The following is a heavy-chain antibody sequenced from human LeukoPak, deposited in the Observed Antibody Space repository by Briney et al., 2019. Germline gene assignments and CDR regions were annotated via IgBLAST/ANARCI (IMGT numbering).Heavy chain of an antibody. V-gene: IGHV7-4-1*02. CDR1: GYTFTSYA. CDR2: INTNTGNP. D-gene: IGHD2-2*02. J-gene: IGHJ4*02. CDR3: ATLPPICSSTSCYTSGSLDFDY. Sequence: ASVKVSCKASGYTFTSYAMNWVRQAPGQGLEWMGQINTNTGNPTYAQGFTGRFVFSLDTSVSTAYLQISSLKAEDTAVYYCATLPPICSSTSCYTSGSLDFDYWGQGTLVTVSS.